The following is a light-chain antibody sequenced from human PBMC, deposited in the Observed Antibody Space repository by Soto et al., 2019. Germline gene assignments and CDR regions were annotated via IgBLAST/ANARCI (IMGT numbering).Light chain of an antibody. CDR1: QSVSSN. J-gene: IGKJ4*01. Sequence: EILITQSPATLSVSPGERATLSCRASQSVSSNLAWYQQKPGQAPRLLIYGASTRANGIPARFSGSGSGTDFTLTISSLEPEDFAVYYCQQRSNWPGLTFGGGTKVDIK. CDR3: QQRSNWPGLT. V-gene: IGKV3-15*01. CDR2: GAS.